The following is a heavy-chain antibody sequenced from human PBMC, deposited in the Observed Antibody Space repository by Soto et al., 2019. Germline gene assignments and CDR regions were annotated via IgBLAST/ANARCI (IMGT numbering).Heavy chain of an antibody. Sequence: EVQLVESGGGLVQPGGSLRLSCAASGFTVSSNYMSWVRQAPGKGLEWVSVIYSGGSTYYADSVKGRFTTSRDNSKNTLYLQMNSLRAEDTAVYYCARSHSSSLPIDYWGQGTLVTVSS. CDR1: GFTVSSNY. CDR2: IYSGGST. D-gene: IGHD6-6*01. V-gene: IGHV3-66*01. CDR3: ARSHSSSLPIDY. J-gene: IGHJ4*02.